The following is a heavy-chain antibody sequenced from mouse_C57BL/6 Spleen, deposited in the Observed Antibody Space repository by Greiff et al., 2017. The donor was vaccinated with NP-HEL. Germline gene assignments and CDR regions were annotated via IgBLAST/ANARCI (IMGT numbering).Heavy chain of an antibody. Sequence: QVQLKESGAELVKPGASVKISCKASGYAFSSYWMNWVKQRPGKGLEWIGQIYPGDGDTNYNGKFKGKATLTADKSSSTAYMQLSSLTSEDSAVYFCAGKTGDVGNFDYWGQGTTLTVSS. V-gene: IGHV1-80*01. CDR2: IYPGDGDT. CDR3: AGKTGDVGNFDY. D-gene: IGHD3-3*01. CDR1: GYAFSSYW. J-gene: IGHJ2*01.